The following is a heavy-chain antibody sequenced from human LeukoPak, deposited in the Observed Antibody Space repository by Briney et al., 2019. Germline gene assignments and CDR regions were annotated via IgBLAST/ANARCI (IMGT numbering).Heavy chain of an antibody. CDR3: AKDRDYGGDADSAVFDL. D-gene: IGHD4-23*01. Sequence: GGSLRLSCAASGFTFDDYAMHWVRQVPGKGLEWVSGISWSSGSTGYVDSVKGRFTISRDNAKNALYLQMSSLRPEDTALYYCAKDRDYGGDADSAVFDLWGQGTMVTVSS. CDR2: ISWSSGST. V-gene: IGHV3-9*01. J-gene: IGHJ3*01. CDR1: GFTFDDYA.